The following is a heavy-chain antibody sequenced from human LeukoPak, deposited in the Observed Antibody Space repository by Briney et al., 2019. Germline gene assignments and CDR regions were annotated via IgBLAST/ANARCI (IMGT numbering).Heavy chain of an antibody. D-gene: IGHD3-16*01. J-gene: IGHJ3*02. V-gene: IGHV2-5*02. CDR3: AHLTWFQTFGGVRGAFDI. CDR1: GFALSTSGVG. CDR2: IYWDDDK. Sequence: SGPTLVNPTQTLTLTCTFSGFALSTSGVGVGWIRQPPGKALEWLALIYWDDDKRYSPSLKSRLTITKDTSKNQVVLTMTNMDPVDTSTDYCAHLTWFQTFGGVRGAFDIWGQGTMVTVSS.